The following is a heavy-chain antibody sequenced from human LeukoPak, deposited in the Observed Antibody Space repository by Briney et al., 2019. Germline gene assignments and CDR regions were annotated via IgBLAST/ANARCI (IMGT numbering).Heavy chain of an antibody. J-gene: IGHJ4*02. CDR3: ARADRDGYKVIHFDY. CDR1: GDSFSSTNYY. D-gene: IGHD5-24*01. V-gene: IGHV4-39*07. Sequence: SETLSLTCTVSGDSFSSTNYYWGWIRQSPGKGLEWIASMYYSGRSYYNPSLNSRVTTSVDTSKNQFSLKLSSVTAADTAVYYCARADRDGYKVIHFDYWGQGTLVTVSS. CDR2: MYYSGRS.